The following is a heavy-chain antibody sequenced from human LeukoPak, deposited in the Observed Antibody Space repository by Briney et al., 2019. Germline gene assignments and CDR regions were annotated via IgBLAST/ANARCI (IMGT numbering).Heavy chain of an antibody. Sequence: SGTLSLTCAVSGGSISSSNWWSWVRQPPGKGLEWIGEIYHSGSTNYNPSLKSRVTIPVDKSKNQFSLKLSSVTAADTAVYYCARRKPQQQLDYWGQGTLVTVSS. D-gene: IGHD6-13*01. CDR1: GGSISSSNW. CDR2: IYHSGST. J-gene: IGHJ4*02. V-gene: IGHV4-4*02. CDR3: ARRKPQQQLDY.